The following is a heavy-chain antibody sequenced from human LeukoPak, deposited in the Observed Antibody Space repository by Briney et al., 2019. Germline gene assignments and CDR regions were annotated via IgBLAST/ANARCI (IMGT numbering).Heavy chain of an antibody. J-gene: IGHJ4*02. CDR1: GFTVSSNY. CDR3: ARVEYSSGWPLDY. V-gene: IGHV3-53*01. CDR2: IYSGGST. D-gene: IGHD6-19*01. Sequence: PGGSLRLSCAASGFTVSSNYMSWVRQAPGKGLEWVSVIYSGGSTYYADSVKGRFTISRDNSKNTLYLQMNSLRAEDTAVYYCARVEYSSGWPLDYWGQGTLVTVSS.